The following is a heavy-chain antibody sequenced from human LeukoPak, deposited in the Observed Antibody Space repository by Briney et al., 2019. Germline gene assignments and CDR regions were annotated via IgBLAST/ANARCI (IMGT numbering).Heavy chain of an antibody. CDR3: ARMWSTATSGWNWFDP. Sequence: ASVKVSCKATGYRFNTYGIGWVRQAPGQGLEWVGWISAYNGNTNYAQKLQGRVTMTTDTSSSTAYMELRSLKSDDTAIYYCARMWSTATSGWNWFDPWGQGTLVTVSS. D-gene: IGHD6-13*01. J-gene: IGHJ5*02. CDR1: GYRFNTYG. CDR2: ISAYNGNT. V-gene: IGHV1-18*01.